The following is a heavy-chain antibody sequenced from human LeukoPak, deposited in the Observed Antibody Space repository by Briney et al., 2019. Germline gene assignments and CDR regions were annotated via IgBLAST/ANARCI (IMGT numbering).Heavy chain of an antibody. D-gene: IGHD3-16*01. J-gene: IGHJ4*02. CDR3: AREEGDGFDY. Sequence: SGGSLRLSCAASGFTFSSYSMNWVRQAPGKGLEWVSSISSSSSYIYYADSVKGRFTISRDNAKNSLYLQMNSLRAEDTAVYYCAREEGDGFDYWAGEPWSPSPQ. CDR2: ISSSSSYI. V-gene: IGHV3-21*01. CDR1: GFTFSSYS.